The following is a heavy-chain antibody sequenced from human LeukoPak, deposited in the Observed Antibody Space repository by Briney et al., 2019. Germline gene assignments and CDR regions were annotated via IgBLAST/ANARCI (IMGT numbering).Heavy chain of an antibody. CDR1: GFTFSSYS. Sequence: GGSLRLSCAASGFTFSSYSMNWVRQAPGKGLEWVSSISSSSSYIYYVDSVKGRFTIPRDNAKNSLYLQMNSLRAEDTAVYYCARDIVVVPAASVAFDIWGQGTMVTVSS. V-gene: IGHV3-21*01. J-gene: IGHJ3*02. CDR3: ARDIVVVPAASVAFDI. CDR2: ISSSSSYI. D-gene: IGHD2-2*01.